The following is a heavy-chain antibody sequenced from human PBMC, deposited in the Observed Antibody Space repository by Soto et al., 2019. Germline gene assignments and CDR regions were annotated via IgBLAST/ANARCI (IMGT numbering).Heavy chain of an antibody. V-gene: IGHV3-30-3*01. J-gene: IGHJ4*02. CDR2: ISYDGSNK. CDR1: GFTFSSYA. CDR3: ARAVGEQWLMQYYFEF. D-gene: IGHD6-19*01. Sequence: QVQLVESGGGVVQPGRSLRLSCAASGFTFSSYAMHWVRQAPGKGLEWVALISYDGSNKYYADSVMGRFTISRDNSKSTLFLQMNSLRAEDTAVYYCARAVGEQWLMQYYFEFWGQGTLVTVSS.